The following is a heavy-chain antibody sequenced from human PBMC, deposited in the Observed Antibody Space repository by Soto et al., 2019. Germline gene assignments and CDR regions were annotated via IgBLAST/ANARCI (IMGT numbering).Heavy chain of an antibody. D-gene: IGHD6-19*01. CDR3: AKRWLALDY. Sequence: PGRPLRLSWAASGGTFSSYAMSWVSQAPGKGLEWVSAISGSGGSTYYADSVKGRFTISRDNSKNTLYLQMNSLRAEDTAVYYCAKRWLALDYWGQGTLVTVSS. CDR1: GGTFSSYA. V-gene: IGHV3-23*01. CDR2: ISGSGGST. J-gene: IGHJ4*02.